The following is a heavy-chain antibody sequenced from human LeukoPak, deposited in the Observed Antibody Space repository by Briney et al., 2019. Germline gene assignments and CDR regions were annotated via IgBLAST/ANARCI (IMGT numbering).Heavy chain of an antibody. J-gene: IGHJ6*03. Sequence: SETLSLTCAVYGVSFSGYYWSWIRQPPGKGLEWIGSIYYSGSTNYNPSLKSRVTISVDTSKNQFSLKLSSVTAADTAMYFCAREAIAAAGTRYYFYYYMDVWGKGTTVTISS. D-gene: IGHD6-13*01. CDR1: GVSFSGYY. CDR2: IYYSGST. CDR3: AREAIAAAGTRYYFYYYMDV. V-gene: IGHV4-34*11.